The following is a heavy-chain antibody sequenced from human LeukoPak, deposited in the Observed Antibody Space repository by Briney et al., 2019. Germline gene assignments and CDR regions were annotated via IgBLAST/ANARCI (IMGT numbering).Heavy chain of an antibody. CDR2: ISGDGGST. J-gene: IGHJ4*02. V-gene: IGHV3-43*02. CDR1: GFTFDDYV. CDR3: AKDILLGSGSPDFDY. D-gene: IGHD3-10*01. Sequence: PGGSLRLSCAASGFTFDDYVRHWVRQAPGKGLEWVSLISGDGGSTYYVDSVKGLFTISRDNSKNSLYLPLNRLRTEDTALYFCAKDILLGSGSPDFDYWGQGTLVTVSS.